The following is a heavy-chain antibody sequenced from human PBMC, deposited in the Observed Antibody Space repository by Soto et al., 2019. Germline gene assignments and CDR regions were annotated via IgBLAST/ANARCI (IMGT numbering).Heavy chain of an antibody. Sequence: DVQLWESGGCLVQPGGSLRLSCAASGFSFGSYALSWVRQAPGKGLEWVSTISGSDGKTFYADSVKGRFSITSDTSKSTLYLQMNSRRADDTAMYYCARWSYLDYWGQGTRVTVSS. D-gene: IGHD3-3*01. V-gene: IGHV3-23*01. CDR1: GFSFGSYA. CDR2: ISGSDGKT. J-gene: IGHJ4*02. CDR3: ARWSYLDY.